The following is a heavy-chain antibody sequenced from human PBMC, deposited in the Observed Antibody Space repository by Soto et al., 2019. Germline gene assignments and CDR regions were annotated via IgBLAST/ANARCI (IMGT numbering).Heavy chain of an antibody. J-gene: IGHJ5*02. D-gene: IGHD3-10*01. CDR2: ISYDGSNK. CDR1: GFTFSSYG. Sequence: PGGSLRLSCAASGFTFSSYGMHWVRQAPGKGLEWVAVISYDGSNKYYADSVKGRFTISRDNSKNTLYLQMNSLRAEDTAVYYCAKDQYYYGSGSYYNVQWFDPWGQGTPVTVSS. V-gene: IGHV3-30*18. CDR3: AKDQYYYGSGSYYNVQWFDP.